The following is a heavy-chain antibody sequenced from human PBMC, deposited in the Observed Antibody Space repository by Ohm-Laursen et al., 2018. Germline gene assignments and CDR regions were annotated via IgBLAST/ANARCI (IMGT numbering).Heavy chain of an antibody. Sequence: SDTLSLTCAVYGGSFSGYYWSWIRQPPGKGLEWIGEINHSGSTNYNPSLKSRVTMSVDTSKNQISLRLTSVTAADTAVYYCARDFGYSYGSYYTMDVWGQGTTVTVSS. CDR3: ARDFGYSYGSYYTMDV. CDR1: GGSFSGYY. D-gene: IGHD5-18*01. V-gene: IGHV4-34*01. J-gene: IGHJ6*02. CDR2: INHSGST.